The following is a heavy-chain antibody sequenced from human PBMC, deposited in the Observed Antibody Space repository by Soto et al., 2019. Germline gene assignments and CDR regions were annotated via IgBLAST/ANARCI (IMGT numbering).Heavy chain of an antibody. J-gene: IGHJ6*03. CDR2: ISYDGSNK. CDR3: AKGDCSSTSCPKMVYYYYMDV. V-gene: IGHV3-30*18. Sequence: GGSLRLSCAASGFTFSSYGMHWVRQAPGKGLEWVAVISYDGSNKYYADSVKGRFTISRDNSKNTLYLQMNSLRAEDTAVYYCAKGDCSSTSCPKMVYYYYMDVWGKGTTVTVSS. D-gene: IGHD2-2*01. CDR1: GFTFSSYG.